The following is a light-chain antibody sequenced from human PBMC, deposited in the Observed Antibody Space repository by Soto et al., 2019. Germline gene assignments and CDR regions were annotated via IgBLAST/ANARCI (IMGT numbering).Light chain of an antibody. V-gene: IGKV3-11*01. CDR2: DAS. Sequence: EVVLTQSPASLSFPPGDRATLSCRADQSVSDYVGWYQQKAGQPPRLLFFDASSRASGVPHRFSAVGSGTDFPLLISSLRPEDLGVYCCQRRVHWPPTFGGGTKVEI. CDR3: QRRVHWPPT. J-gene: IGKJ4*01. CDR1: QSVSDY.